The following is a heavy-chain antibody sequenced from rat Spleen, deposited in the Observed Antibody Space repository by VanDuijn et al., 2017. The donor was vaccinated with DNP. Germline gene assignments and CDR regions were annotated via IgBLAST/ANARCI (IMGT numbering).Heavy chain of an antibody. CDR3: ASRPPPTRGPFDY. V-gene: IGHV5-25*01. Sequence: EVQLVESGGVLVQPGRSLKLSCAASGFTFSNYDMAWGRQAPTKGLEWVASISTSGGSTYYRDSVKGRFTISRDNAKSTVYLQMDSLRSEDTATYYCASRPPPTRGPFDYWGQGVMVTVSS. D-gene: IGHD1-4*01. CDR1: GFTFSNYD. J-gene: IGHJ2*01. CDR2: ISTSGGST.